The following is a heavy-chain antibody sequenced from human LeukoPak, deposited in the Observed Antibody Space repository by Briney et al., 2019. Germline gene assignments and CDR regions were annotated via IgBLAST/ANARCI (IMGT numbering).Heavy chain of an antibody. CDR1: GGTFSSYA. J-gene: IGHJ5*02. V-gene: IGHV1-69*13. CDR3: ARTGIVGATPYNWFDP. Sequence: SVKVSCKASGGTFSSYAISWVRQAPGQGLEWMGGIIPIFGTANYAQKFQGRVTITADESTSTAYMELSSLRSEDTAVYCCARTGIVGATPYNWFDPWGQGTLVTVSS. CDR2: IIPIFGTA. D-gene: IGHD1-26*01.